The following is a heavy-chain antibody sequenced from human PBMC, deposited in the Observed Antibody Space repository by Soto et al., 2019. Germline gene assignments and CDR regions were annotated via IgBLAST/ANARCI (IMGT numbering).Heavy chain of an antibody. CDR3: GKDAVSNNGEWDWIDP. V-gene: IGHV3-23*01. CDR1: GFTFSNYA. CDR2: IHGGGAGT. J-gene: IGHJ5*02. Sequence: EAQLLESGGGLVQPGGSLRLTCAASGFTFSNYAMTWVRQVPGKGLEWVSSIHGGGAGTYYSDSVKGRFTVSRDDSEKTLYLQLSSLGVDDSAVYYCGKDAVSNNGEWDWIDPWGQGTLVIVSS. D-gene: IGHD3-10*01.